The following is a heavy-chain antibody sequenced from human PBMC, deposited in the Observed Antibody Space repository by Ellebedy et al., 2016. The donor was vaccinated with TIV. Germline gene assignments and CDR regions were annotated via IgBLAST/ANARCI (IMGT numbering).Heavy chain of an antibody. CDR1: GFTFDDYA. J-gene: IGHJ6*02. CDR3: AKDTVTTPYYYYYGMDV. CDR2: ISWNSGSI. Sequence: GGSLRLXXAAPGFTFDDYAMHWVRQAPGKGLEWVSGISWNSGSIGYADSVKGRFTISRDNSKNTLYLQMNSLRAEDTAVYYCAKDTVTTPYYYYYGMDVWGQGTTVTVSS. D-gene: IGHD4-17*01. V-gene: IGHV3-9*01.